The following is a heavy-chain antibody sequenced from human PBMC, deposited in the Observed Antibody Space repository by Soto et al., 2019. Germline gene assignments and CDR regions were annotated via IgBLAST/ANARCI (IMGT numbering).Heavy chain of an antibody. J-gene: IGHJ4*02. CDR2: IYYSGST. Sequence: QVQLQESGPGLVKPSETLSLTCTVSGGSVSSGSYYWSWIRQPPGKGLEWIGYIYYSGSTNYNPSLKSRVTISVDTSKNQFSLKLSSVTAADTAVYYCARLPRYSSSWYADYWGQGTLVTVSS. CDR3: ARLPRYSSSWYADY. V-gene: IGHV4-61*01. D-gene: IGHD6-13*01. CDR1: GGSVSSGSYY.